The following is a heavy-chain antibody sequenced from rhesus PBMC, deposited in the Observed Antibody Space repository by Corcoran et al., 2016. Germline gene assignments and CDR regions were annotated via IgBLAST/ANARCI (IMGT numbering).Heavy chain of an antibody. V-gene: IGHV3S25*01. J-gene: IGHJ4*01. CDR3: AKSVRGYWIDY. Sequence: EVQLVESGGGLAKPGGSLRLSCAASGFNFSSYWMNWVRQAHGKGLEGVYAIKIGRGSTYYADSENGRFTISRDNSKNTLSLQMNSLGAEDTAVYYCAKSVRGYWIDYWGQGVLVTVSS. D-gene: IGHD5-42*01. CDR1: GFNFSSYW. CDR2: IKIGRGST.